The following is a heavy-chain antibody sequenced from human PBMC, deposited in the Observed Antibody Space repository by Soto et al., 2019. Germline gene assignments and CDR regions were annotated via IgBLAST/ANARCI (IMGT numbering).Heavy chain of an antibody. CDR1: CGSISSYY. CDR2: IYTSGST. J-gene: IGHJ4*02. Sequence: SETLSLTCTVSCGSISSYYWSWIRQPAGKGLEWIGRIYTSGSTNYNPSLKSRVTMSVDTSKNQFSLKLSSVTAADTAVYYCARGPSWELPGYFDYWGQGTLVTVSS. CDR3: ARGPSWELPGYFDY. V-gene: IGHV4-4*07. D-gene: IGHD1-26*01.